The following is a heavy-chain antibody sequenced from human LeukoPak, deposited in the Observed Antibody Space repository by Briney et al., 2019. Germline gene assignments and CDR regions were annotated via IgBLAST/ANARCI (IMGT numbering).Heavy chain of an antibody. Sequence: PGGSLRLSCAASGFTFSYYAISWVRQAPGKGLEWVSGISDSGGSTYYADSVKGRFTISRDNSKDTLYLQMNSLSAEDTAVYYCSHGGVGVAAALRYWGQGSLLTVSS. J-gene: IGHJ4*02. D-gene: IGHD2-2*01. CDR2: ISDSGGST. CDR1: GFTFSYYA. V-gene: IGHV3-23*01. CDR3: SHGGVGVAAALRY.